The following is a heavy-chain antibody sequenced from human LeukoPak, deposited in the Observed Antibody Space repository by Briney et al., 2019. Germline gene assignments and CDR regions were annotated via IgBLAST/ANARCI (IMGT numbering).Heavy chain of an antibody. CDR1: GFTFSSYG. CDR2: ISGSGGST. CDR3: AKVSWYSNWFDP. V-gene: IGHV3-23*01. D-gene: IGHD6-13*01. J-gene: IGHJ5*02. Sequence: GGSLRLSCAASGFTFSSYGMSWVRQAPGKGLEWVSAISGSGGSTYYADSVKGRFTISRDNSKNTLYLQMNSLRAEDTAVYYCAKVSWYSNWFDPWGQGTLVTVSS.